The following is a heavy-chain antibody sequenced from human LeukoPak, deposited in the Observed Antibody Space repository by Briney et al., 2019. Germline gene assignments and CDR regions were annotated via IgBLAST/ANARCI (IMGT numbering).Heavy chain of an antibody. CDR2: ISTYNGNT. Sequence: ASVKVSCKASGYTFIDYGIAWVRQAPGQGLEWMGWISTYNGNTDYAQNLQGRFTMTTDTSTTTAYMELRSLRSDDTAVYYCARGSSSGWNDAFDIWGQGTMVTVSS. V-gene: IGHV1-18*01. J-gene: IGHJ3*02. CDR1: GYTFIDYG. D-gene: IGHD6-19*01. CDR3: ARGSSSGWNDAFDI.